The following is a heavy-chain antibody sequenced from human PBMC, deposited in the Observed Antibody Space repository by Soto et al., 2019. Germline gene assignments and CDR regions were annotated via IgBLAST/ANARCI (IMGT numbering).Heavy chain of an antibody. J-gene: IGHJ3*02. V-gene: IGHV4-31*03. CDR3: ARDLVVVAATADAFDI. Sequence: SETLSLTCTVSGGSISSGGYYWSWIRQHPGKGLEWIGYIYYSGSTYYNPSLKSRVTISVDTSKNQFSLKLSSVTAADTAVYYCARDLVVVAATADAFDIWGQGTMVTVSS. D-gene: IGHD2-15*01. CDR2: IYYSGST. CDR1: GGSISSGGYY.